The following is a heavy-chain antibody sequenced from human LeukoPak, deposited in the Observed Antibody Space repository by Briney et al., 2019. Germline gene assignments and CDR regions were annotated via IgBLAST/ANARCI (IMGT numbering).Heavy chain of an antibody. Sequence: GGSLRLSCAASGLTLYNYGMTWVRQAPGKGLEWVANINQDGSEKNYVDSVKGRFTISRDNDKNSLYLEMNSLRAEDMGVYYCARDSRGYPYWGQGTLVTVSS. CDR1: GLTLYNYG. J-gene: IGHJ4*02. CDR2: INQDGSEK. V-gene: IGHV3-7*05. CDR3: ARDSRGYPY. D-gene: IGHD3-22*01.